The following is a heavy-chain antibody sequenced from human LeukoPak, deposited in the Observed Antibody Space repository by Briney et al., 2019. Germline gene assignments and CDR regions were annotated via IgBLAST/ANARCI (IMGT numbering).Heavy chain of an antibody. J-gene: IGHJ6*03. CDR1: GVSMSGNY. CDR2: IYYSGST. CDR3: ARGICGGDCYHYYYYYMDV. D-gene: IGHD2-21*02. V-gene: IGHV4-59*08. Sequence: SETLSLTCTVSGVSMSGNYWSWIRQPPGKGLEWIGYIYYSGSTNYNSSLKSRVTISVDTSKNQFSLKLSSVTAADTAVYYCARGICGGDCYHYYYYYMDVWGKGTTVTISS.